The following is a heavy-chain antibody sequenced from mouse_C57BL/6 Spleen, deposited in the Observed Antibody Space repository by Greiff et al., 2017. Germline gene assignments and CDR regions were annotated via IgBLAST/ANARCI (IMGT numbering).Heavy chain of an antibody. CDR3: AKALYYFGSRPVDY. CDR1: GSTFTSYW. J-gene: IGHJ2*03. V-gene: IGHV1-69*01. Sequence: QVQLQQPGAELVMPGASVKLSCKASGSTFTSYWMHWVKQRPGQGLEWIGEVDPSDSYTNYNQKFKGKSTLTVDNSSSTADMQIRSLTSEDSAVYEGAKALYYFGSRPVDYWGQGTRLTVSS. D-gene: IGHD1-1*01. CDR2: VDPSDSYT.